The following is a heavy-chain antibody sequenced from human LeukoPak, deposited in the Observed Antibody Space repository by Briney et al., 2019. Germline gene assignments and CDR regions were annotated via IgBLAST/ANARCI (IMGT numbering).Heavy chain of an antibody. CDR3: ARRDSTNVGSSSDY. J-gene: IGHJ4*02. CDR1: GFTFNTYT. V-gene: IGHV3-48*01. D-gene: IGHD6-6*01. Sequence: GGSLRLSCAASGFTFNTYTMNWVRQAPGKGLEWVSYISGSSGIIDYADSVRGRFTISRDNAKNSLYLQMNSLRAEDTAVYYCARRDSTNVGSSSDYWGQGTLVTVSS. CDR2: ISGSSGII.